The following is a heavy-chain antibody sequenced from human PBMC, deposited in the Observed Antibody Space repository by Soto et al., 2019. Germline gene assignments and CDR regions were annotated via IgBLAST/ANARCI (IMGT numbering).Heavy chain of an antibody. CDR1: GGSISSGSYS. CDR3: ARQNYYDTSGYYYAFDY. J-gene: IGHJ4*02. Sequence: SETLSLTCAVSGGSISSGSYSWSWIRQPPGKGLEWIGYIYHSGSTYYNPSLKSRVTISVDTSKNQFSLKLTSVTAADTAVYYCARQNYYDTSGYYYAFDYWGQGALVTVSS. CDR2: IYHSGST. D-gene: IGHD3-22*01. V-gene: IGHV4-30-2*02.